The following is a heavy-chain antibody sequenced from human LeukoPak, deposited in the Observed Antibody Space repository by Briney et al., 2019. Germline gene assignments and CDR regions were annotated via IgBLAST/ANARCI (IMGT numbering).Heavy chain of an antibody. V-gene: IGHV1-46*01. CDR3: ARDLHILTPENWFDP. Sequence: ASVKVSCKASGYTFTSYYMHWARQAPGQGLEWMGIINPSGGSTSYAQKFQGRVTMTRDTSTSTVYMELSSLRSEDTAVYYCARDLHILTPENWFDPWGQGTLVTVSS. CDR2: INPSGGST. D-gene: IGHD3-9*01. J-gene: IGHJ5*02. CDR1: GYTFTSYY.